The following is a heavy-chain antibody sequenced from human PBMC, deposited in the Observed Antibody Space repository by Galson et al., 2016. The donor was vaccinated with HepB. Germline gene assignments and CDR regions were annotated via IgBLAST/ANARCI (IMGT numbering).Heavy chain of an antibody. J-gene: IGHJ5*02. CDR1: EYTFTTCY. D-gene: IGHD6-13*01. CDR3: ARDSRSHGMAAADP. CDR2: VNPTDFST. Sequence: SVKVSCKASEYTFTTCYMHWVRQAPGQGLEWMGLVNPTDFSTDYAQRFHGRITVTRDTSTRTVYLELSSLRSEDTAMYYCARDSRSHGMAAADPWGQGTLVTVSS. V-gene: IGHV1-46*01.